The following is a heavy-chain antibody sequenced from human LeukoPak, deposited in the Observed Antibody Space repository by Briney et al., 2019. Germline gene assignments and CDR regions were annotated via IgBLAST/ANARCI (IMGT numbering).Heavy chain of an antibody. D-gene: IGHD3-10*01. J-gene: IGHJ4*02. CDR1: GGSISSGSYY. CDR2: IYTSGST. CDR3: ARDPIYGSGTKIDY. V-gene: IGHV4-61*02. Sequence: PSETLSLTCTVSGGSISSGSYYWSWIRQPAGKGLEWIGRIYTSGSTNYNPSLKSRVTISVDTSKNQFSLKLSSVAAADTAVYYCARDPIYGSGTKIDYWGQGTLVTVSS.